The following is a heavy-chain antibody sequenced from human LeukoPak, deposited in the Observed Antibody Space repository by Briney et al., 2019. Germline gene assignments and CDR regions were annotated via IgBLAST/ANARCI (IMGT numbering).Heavy chain of an antibody. CDR3: ATDSGYATRSHYYYYVMDV. Sequence: GASVRVSCKVSGYTLTELSMHWVRQAPGKALEWMAGFDPEEGYTIYAQKFKGRVNMTEDTSTDRGYMELSSLRSEDTAVYYCATDSGYATRSHYYYYVMDVWGQGTRVTVP. V-gene: IGHV1-24*01. CDR1: GYTLTELS. CDR2: FDPEEGYT. D-gene: IGHD5-12*01. J-gene: IGHJ6*01.